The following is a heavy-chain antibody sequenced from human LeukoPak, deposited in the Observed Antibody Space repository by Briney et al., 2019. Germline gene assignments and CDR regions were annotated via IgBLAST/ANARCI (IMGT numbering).Heavy chain of an antibody. Sequence: PSETLSLTCAVSGGSISSNSYYWGWIRQPPGKGLEWIGSIYYSGSTYYNPSLKSRVTISVDTSKNQFSLKLSSVTAADTAVYYCARGRRRWLQLVFDYWGQGTLVTVSS. D-gene: IGHD5-24*01. CDR1: GGSISSNSYY. CDR2: IYYSGST. J-gene: IGHJ4*02. V-gene: IGHV4-39*01. CDR3: ARGRRRWLQLVFDY.